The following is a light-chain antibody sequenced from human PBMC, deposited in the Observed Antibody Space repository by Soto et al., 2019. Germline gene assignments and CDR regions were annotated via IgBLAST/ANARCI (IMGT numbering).Light chain of an antibody. CDR3: QQYNNWPPGT. V-gene: IGKV3-15*01. J-gene: IGKJ2*02. Sequence: EIVMTQSPATLSVSPGARATLSCRASQSVSSNLAWYQQNPGQAPRLLIYGASTRATGIPARFSGSGSGTEFTLTISSLQSEDFGVYYCQQYNNWPPGTFGQGTKLEIK. CDR2: GAS. CDR1: QSVSSN.